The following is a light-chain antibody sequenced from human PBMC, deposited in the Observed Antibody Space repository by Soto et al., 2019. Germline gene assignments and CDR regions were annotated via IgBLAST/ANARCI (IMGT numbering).Light chain of an antibody. V-gene: IGKV3-20*01. CDR3: QQYGSSPLT. Sequence: EIVLTQSPGTLSLSPGERATLSCRASQSVSSSYLAWYQQKPGQAPRLVIYGASSRATGIPDRFSGSGSGTDFTLTISRLAPEDFAVYYCQQYGSSPLTFGPGTKVDIK. CDR2: GAS. CDR1: QSVSSSY. J-gene: IGKJ3*01.